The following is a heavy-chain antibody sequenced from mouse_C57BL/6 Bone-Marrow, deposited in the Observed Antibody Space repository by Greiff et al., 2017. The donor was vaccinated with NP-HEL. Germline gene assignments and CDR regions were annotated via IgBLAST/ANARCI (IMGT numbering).Heavy chain of an antibody. J-gene: IGHJ3*01. CDR3: ARRFYYWFAY. CDR1: GFTFSSYG. D-gene: IGHD1-1*01. CDR2: ISSGGSYT. Sequence: EVQLVESGGDLVKPGGSLKLSCAASGFTFSSYGMSWVRQTPDKRLEWVATISSGGSYTYYPDSVKGRFTISRDNAKTTLYLQMSSLKSEDTAMYYCARRFYYWFAYWGQGTLVTVSA. V-gene: IGHV5-6*01.